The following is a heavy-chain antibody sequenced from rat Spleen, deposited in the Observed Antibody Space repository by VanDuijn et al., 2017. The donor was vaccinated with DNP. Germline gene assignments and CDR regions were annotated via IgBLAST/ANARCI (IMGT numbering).Heavy chain of an antibody. J-gene: IGHJ2*01. CDR2: LWYDGDT. Sequence: QVQLKESGPGLVQPSETLSLTCTVSGFSLTTYSVSWVRQSSGEGPEWMGRLWYDGDTAYNSALKSRLHISRDTSTNQVFLDLYRLQIDDTGTYYCARWSGGFEYWGQGVMVTVSS. V-gene: IGHV2-34*01. CDR1: GFSLTTYS. CDR3: ARWSGGFEY. D-gene: IGHD1-1*01.